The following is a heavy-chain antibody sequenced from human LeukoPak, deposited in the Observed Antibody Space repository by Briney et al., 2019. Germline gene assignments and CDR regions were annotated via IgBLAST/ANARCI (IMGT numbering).Heavy chain of an antibody. CDR1: GHTFTSYG. CDR3: ARDQYCSGGSCYFSYYYGMDV. J-gene: IGHJ6*02. V-gene: IGHV1-18*01. Sequence: ASVKVSCKASGHTFTSYGISLVRQAPGQGLEWMGWISAYNGNTNYAQKLQGRVTMTTDTSTSTAYMELRSLRSDDTAVYYCARDQYCSGGSCYFSYYYGMDVWGQGTTVTVSS. D-gene: IGHD2-15*01. CDR2: ISAYNGNT.